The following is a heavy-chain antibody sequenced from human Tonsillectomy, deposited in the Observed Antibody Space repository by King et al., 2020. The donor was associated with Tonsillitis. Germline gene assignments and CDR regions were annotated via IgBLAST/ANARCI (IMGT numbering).Heavy chain of an antibody. CDR3: ASDGMTTAKFDP. V-gene: IGHV3-74*01. CDR2: INSDGSST. CDR1: GFTFSSYW. J-gene: IGHJ5*02. Sequence: VQLVESGGGLVQPGGSLRLSCVASGFTFSSYWMHWVRQAPGKGLVWVSHINSDGSSTNYADSVKGRFTISRDNAKNTLYLQMNSLRAEDTAVYYCASDGMTTAKFDPWGQGTLVTVSS. D-gene: IGHD4-11*01.